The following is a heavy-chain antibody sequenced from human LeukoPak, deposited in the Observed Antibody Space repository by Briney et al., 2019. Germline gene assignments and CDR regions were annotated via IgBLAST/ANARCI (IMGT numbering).Heavy chain of an antibody. D-gene: IGHD3-9*01. Sequence: ASVKVSCKASGYTFTSYDINWVRQATGQGLEWTGWLNPNSGNTGYAQKFQGRVTMTRNTSISTAYMELSSLRSEDTAVYYCANFDRYDTLTGYPQDDYWGQGTLVTVSS. CDR2: LNPNSGNT. J-gene: IGHJ4*02. CDR1: GYTFTSYD. V-gene: IGHV1-8*01. CDR3: ANFDRYDTLTGYPQDDY.